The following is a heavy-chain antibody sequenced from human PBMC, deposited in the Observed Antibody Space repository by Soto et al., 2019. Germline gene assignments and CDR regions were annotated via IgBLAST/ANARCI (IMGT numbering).Heavy chain of an antibody. Sequence: ASVKVSCKASGYTFTGYYMNWVRQAPGQGLEWMGGINPNSGGTNYAQKFQGRVTITRDTSISTAYMELSRLRSDDTAVYYCARVRGYIVTRYYYYGFDVWGQGTTVTVSS. CDR2: INPNSGGT. CDR3: ARVRGYIVTRYYYYGFDV. D-gene: IGHD2-15*01. J-gene: IGHJ6*02. CDR1: GYTFTGYY. V-gene: IGHV1-2*02.